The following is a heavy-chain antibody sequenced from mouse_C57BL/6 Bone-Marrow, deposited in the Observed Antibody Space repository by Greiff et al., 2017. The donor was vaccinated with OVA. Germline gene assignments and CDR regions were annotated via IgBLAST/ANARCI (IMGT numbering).Heavy chain of an antibody. V-gene: IGHV1-72*01. J-gene: IGHJ1*03. CDR3: ARSCTLITTVVAPEFDV. Sequence: QVQLQQPGAELVKPGASVKLSCKASGYTFTSYWMHWVKQRPGRGLEWIGRIDPNSGGTKYNEKFKSKATLTVDKPSSTAYMQLSSLTSEDSAVYYCARSCTLITTVVAPEFDVWGTGTTVTVSS. CDR1: GYTFTSYW. D-gene: IGHD1-1*01. CDR2: IDPNSGGT.